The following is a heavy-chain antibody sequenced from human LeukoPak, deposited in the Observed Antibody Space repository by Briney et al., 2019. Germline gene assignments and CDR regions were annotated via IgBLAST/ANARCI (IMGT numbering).Heavy chain of an antibody. CDR3: ARVVAYCGGDCYPHDAFNI. CDR2: INPNSGGT. Sequence: ASVKVSCKASGYTFTDYYIHGVRQAPGQGLEWMGWINPNSGGTNYAQGFQGRVTMTRDTSISTAYMGLSRLRSDDTAVYYCARVVAYCGGDCYPHDAFNIWGQGTMVTVSS. CDR1: GYTFTDYY. J-gene: IGHJ3*02. D-gene: IGHD2-21*02. V-gene: IGHV1-2*02.